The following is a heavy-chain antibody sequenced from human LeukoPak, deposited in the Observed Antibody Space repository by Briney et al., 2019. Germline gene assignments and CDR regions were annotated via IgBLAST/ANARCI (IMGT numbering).Heavy chain of an antibody. CDR3: ARVLRFLEWLPNWFDP. V-gene: IGHV3-21*01. CDR1: GFTFSSYS. J-gene: IGHJ5*02. CDR2: ISSSSSYI. Sequence: PGGSLRLSCAASGFTFSSYSMNWVRQAPGKGLEWVSSISSSSSYIYYADPVKGRFTISRDNAKNSLYLQMNSLRAEDTAVYYCARVLRFLEWLPNWFDPWGQGTLVTVSS. D-gene: IGHD3-3*01.